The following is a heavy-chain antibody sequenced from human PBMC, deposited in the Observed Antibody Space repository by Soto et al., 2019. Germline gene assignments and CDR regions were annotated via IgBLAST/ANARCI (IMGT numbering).Heavy chain of an antibody. J-gene: IGHJ5*02. D-gene: IGHD2-15*01. Sequence: PGGSLRLSCAASGFTFNTYAMSWVRQAPGKGLEWVSYISSSSSTTHYADSVKGRFTISRDNARNSLYLQMNSLRAEDTAVYYCAREAVAATLYNWFDPWGQGTLVTVSS. V-gene: IGHV3-48*01. CDR2: ISSSSSTT. CDR1: GFTFNTYA. CDR3: AREAVAATLYNWFDP.